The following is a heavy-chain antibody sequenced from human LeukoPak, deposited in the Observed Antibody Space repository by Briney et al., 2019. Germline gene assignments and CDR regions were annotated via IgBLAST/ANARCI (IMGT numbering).Heavy chain of an antibody. CDR2: ISSSSSCI. D-gene: IGHD5-24*01. Sequence: GGSLRLSCAASGFTFSSYPMTWVRQAPGKGLEWVSSISSSSSCIYYADSVKGRFTISRDNAKNSLYLQMNSLRAEDTAVYYCARDDRDGYNNFDYWGQGTLVTVSP. CDR1: GFTFSSYP. CDR3: ARDDRDGYNNFDY. V-gene: IGHV3-21*01. J-gene: IGHJ4*02.